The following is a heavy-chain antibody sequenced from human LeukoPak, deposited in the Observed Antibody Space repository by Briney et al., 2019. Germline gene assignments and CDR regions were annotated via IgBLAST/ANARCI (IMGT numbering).Heavy chain of an antibody. V-gene: IGHV4-39*01. J-gene: IGHJ5*02. Sequence: PSGTLSLTCTVSGGSISSSSYYWGWIRQPPGKGLEWIGSIYYSGSTYYNPSLKSRVTISVDTSKNQFSLKLSSVTAADTAVYYCASLLIVVVPAAIGGFDPWGQGTLVTVSS. D-gene: IGHD2-2*02. CDR1: GGSISSSSYY. CDR3: ASLLIVVVPAAIGGFDP. CDR2: IYYSGST.